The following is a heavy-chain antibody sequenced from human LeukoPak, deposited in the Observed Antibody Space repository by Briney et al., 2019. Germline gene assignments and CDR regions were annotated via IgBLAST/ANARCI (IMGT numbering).Heavy chain of an antibody. V-gene: IGHV1-2*02. Sequence: ASVKLSCTASGYTFSGYYMHWGRQAPRQGLEWMGWINTNSGGTNYAQKFQGRVTMTRDTSIRTAYMWMSRLRAADPTVYYCVRAEIVGAPSGFDYWGQGTLVTVSS. CDR3: VRAEIVGAPSGFDY. J-gene: IGHJ4*02. CDR2: INTNSGGT. CDR1: GYTFSGYY. D-gene: IGHD1-26*01.